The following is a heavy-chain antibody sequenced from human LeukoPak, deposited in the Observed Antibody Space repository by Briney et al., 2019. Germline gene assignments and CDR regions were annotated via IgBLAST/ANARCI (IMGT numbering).Heavy chain of an antibody. J-gene: IGHJ3*02. D-gene: IGHD2-15*01. CDR3: ARRSSAWYALGI. CDR1: GFMFSSHE. CDR2: ISAGGSIT. Sequence: GGSLRLSCEASGFMFSSHEVNWVRQPPGRGLEWISYISAGGSITYYADSVKGRFTISRDNAKSSLYLQMINLRVEDTALYYCARRSSAWYALGIWRQGTMVSVSP. V-gene: IGHV3-48*03.